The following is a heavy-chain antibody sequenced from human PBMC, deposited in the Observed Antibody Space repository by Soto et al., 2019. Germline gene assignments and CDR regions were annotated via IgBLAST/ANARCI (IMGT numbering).Heavy chain of an antibody. Sequence: SLILSCAAAGFTFDDYAMHWVRQAPGRGLEWVSGISWNSGSIGYADSVKGRFTISRDNAKNSLYLQMNSLRAEDTALYYCAKDRCSGSYYLNYYYYYGMDVWGQGPTVTVSS. V-gene: IGHV3-9*01. CDR1: GFTFDDYA. J-gene: IGHJ6*02. CDR3: AKDRCSGSYYLNYYYYYGMDV. CDR2: ISWNSGSI. D-gene: IGHD3-10*02.